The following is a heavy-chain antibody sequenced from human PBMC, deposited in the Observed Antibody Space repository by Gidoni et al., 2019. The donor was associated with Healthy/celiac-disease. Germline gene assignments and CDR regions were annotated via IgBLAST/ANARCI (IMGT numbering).Heavy chain of an antibody. CDR3: ARDSGAIWNDAFDI. V-gene: IGHV3-64*01. D-gene: IGHD1-1*01. J-gene: IGHJ3*02. Sequence: EVQLVESGGGLVQPGGSLRLSCAASGCTFSSYAMHWVRQAPGKGLEYVSAISSNGGSTYYANSVKGRFTISRDNSKNTLYLQMGSLRAEDMAVYYCARDSGAIWNDAFDIWGQGTMVTVSS. CDR2: ISSNGGST. CDR1: GCTFSSYA.